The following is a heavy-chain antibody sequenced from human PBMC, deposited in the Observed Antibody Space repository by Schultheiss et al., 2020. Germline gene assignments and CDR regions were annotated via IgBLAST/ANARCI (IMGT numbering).Heavy chain of an antibody. V-gene: IGHV3-23*01. Sequence: GESLKISCAASGFTFSSYAMTWVRQAPGKGLEWVSGISGSRGSTHYADSVKGRFTISRDNSKNTLFLHMNSLRAEDTAVYYCVREGRPYSSGWYPIDSWGQGTRVTVSS. CDR2: ISGSRGST. J-gene: IGHJ4*02. D-gene: IGHD6-19*01. CDR1: GFTFSSYA. CDR3: VREGRPYSSGWYPIDS.